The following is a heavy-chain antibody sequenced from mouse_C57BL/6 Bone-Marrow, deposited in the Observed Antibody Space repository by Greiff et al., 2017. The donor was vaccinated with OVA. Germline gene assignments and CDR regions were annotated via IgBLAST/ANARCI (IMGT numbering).Heavy chain of an antibody. Sequence: EVNVVESGGDLVKPGGSLKLSCAASGFTFSSYGMSWVRQTPDKGLEWVATISSGGSYTYYPASVKGRFTITGDNAKNTLYLQMSSLMSEDTAMDNGARHYYGSSPAYWGQGTLVTVTA. CDR3: ARHYYGSSPAY. J-gene: IGHJ3*01. D-gene: IGHD1-1*01. V-gene: IGHV5-6*01. CDR2: ISSGGSYT. CDR1: GFTFSSYG.